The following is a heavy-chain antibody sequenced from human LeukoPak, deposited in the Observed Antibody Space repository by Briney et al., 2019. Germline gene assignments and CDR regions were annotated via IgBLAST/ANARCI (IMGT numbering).Heavy chain of an antibody. D-gene: IGHD2-2*02. Sequence: ASVKVSCKVPGYTLTELSMHWVRQAPGKGLEWMGGFDPEDGETIYAQKFQGRVTMTEDTSTDTAYMELSSLRSEDTAVYYCATGQYQLLYGGYYYGMDVWGQGTTVTVSS. V-gene: IGHV1-24*01. CDR1: GYTLTELS. J-gene: IGHJ6*02. CDR3: ATGQYQLLYGGYYYGMDV. CDR2: FDPEDGET.